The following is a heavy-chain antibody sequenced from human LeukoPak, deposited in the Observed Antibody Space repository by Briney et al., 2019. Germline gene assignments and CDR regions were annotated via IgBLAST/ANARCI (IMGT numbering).Heavy chain of an antibody. Sequence: GGSLRLSCAASGFTFSSYWMSWVRQAPGKGLEWVANIKKDGSDKYYVDSVKGRFTISRDNAKTSLYLQMNSLRAEDTAVYYCARGRWSFDYWGQGTLVTVSS. J-gene: IGHJ4*02. CDR2: IKKDGSDK. CDR3: ARGRWSFDY. V-gene: IGHV3-7*04. CDR1: GFTFSSYW. D-gene: IGHD5-24*01.